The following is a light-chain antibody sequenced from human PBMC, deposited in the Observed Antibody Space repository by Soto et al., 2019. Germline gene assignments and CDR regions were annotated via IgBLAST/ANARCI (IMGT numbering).Light chain of an antibody. J-gene: IGLJ2*01. CDR3: QSYDSSLSGSG. V-gene: IGLV1-40*01. CDR1: SSNIGAGYD. CDR2: GNS. Sequence: QAVVTQPPSVSGAPGQRVTISCTGSSSNIGAGYDVHWYQQLPGTAPKLLIYGNSNRPSGVPDRFSGSKSGTSASLAITGRQAEDEADYYCQSYDSSLSGSGFGGGTKVTVL.